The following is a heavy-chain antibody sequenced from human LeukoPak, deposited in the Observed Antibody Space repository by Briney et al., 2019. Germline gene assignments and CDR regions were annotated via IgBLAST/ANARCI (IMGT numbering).Heavy chain of an antibody. D-gene: IGHD4-17*01. CDR2: IYHSGTT. V-gene: IGHV4-30-2*01. J-gene: IGHJ5*02. Sequence: PSETLSLTCAVSGVAISRGGYAWNWIRQPPGKGLEWIAYIYHSGTTYYNPSLKSRVTMSVDTSKSQFSLNLMSVTAADTAVYYCTRDTGTAGEVKFDPWGQGTLVTVSS. CDR1: GVAISRGGYA. CDR3: TRDTGTAGEVKFDP.